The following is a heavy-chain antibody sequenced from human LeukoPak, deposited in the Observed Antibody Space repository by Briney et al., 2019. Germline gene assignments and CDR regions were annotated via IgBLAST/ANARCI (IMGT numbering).Heavy chain of an antibody. V-gene: IGHV3-33*01. CDR1: GFSFSNYG. CDR3: ARGGCRSTSCYDP. CDR2: IWYDGSNK. D-gene: IGHD2-2*01. J-gene: IGHJ5*02. Sequence: GGSLRLSCAASGFSFSNYGVHWVRQAPGKGLEWVAVIWYDGSNKYYADSVKGRFTISRDNSKDTLYLQMNSLRVEDTAIYYCARGGCRSTSCYDPWGQGTLVTVSS.